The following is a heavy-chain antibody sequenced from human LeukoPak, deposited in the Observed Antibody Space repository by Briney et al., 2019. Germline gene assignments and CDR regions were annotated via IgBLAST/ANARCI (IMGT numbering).Heavy chain of an antibody. Sequence: GGSLRLSCAASGITFDNYIMNLVREAPGKGPEGVAAISGGGGNSWYADSVKGRFTISRDTSKNTVYLQMNSLKVDDTAVYYCARDLTTFESWGQGTLVAVSS. CDR2: ISGGGGNS. CDR3: ARDLTTFES. CDR1: GITFDNYI. V-gene: IGHV3-23*01. J-gene: IGHJ4*02. D-gene: IGHD4-11*01.